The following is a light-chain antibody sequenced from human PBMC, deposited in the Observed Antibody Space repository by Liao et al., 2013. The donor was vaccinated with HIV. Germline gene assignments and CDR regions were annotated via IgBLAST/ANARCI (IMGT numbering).Light chain of an antibody. CDR1: NIGIKS. CDR3: QVWDNSSGHPGV. Sequence: SYVLTQPPSVSVAPGKTARITCGGSNIGIKSVHWYQQKPGQAPVLVIYYDSDRPSGIPERFSGSNSGNTATLTINRVEAGDEADYYCQVWDNSSGHPGVFGTGTEGHRP. CDR2: YDS. J-gene: IGLJ1*01. V-gene: IGLV3-21*04.